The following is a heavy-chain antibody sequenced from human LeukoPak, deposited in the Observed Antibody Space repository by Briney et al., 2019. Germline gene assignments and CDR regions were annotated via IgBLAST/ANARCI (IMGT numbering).Heavy chain of an antibody. CDR1: GFPFTVYP. V-gene: IGHV3-30-3*01. Sequence: GGSLRLSCAASGFPFTVYPTHWVRQAPGKGLEWVSVSSSDETYKFYADSVRGRFTISRDNAKNMLYLQVNSLRAEDTAVYYCARGRLPIDYWGQGTLVTVSS. CDR2: SSSDETYK. J-gene: IGHJ4*02. CDR3: ARGRLPIDY. D-gene: IGHD4-11*01.